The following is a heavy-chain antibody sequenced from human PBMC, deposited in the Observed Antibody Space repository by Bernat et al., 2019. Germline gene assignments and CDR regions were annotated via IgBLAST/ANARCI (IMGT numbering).Heavy chain of an antibody. V-gene: IGHV3-33*01. D-gene: IGHD5-18*01. J-gene: IGHJ4*02. CDR3: GRAGWIQLWFYDY. CDR1: GFTFSSYG. Sequence: QVQLVESGGGVVQPGRSLRLSCAASGFTFSSYGMHWVRQAPGNGLDWVAVILNDGSNKYHADSVRGRFTISRDNSKNTLFLQMNSLRDEDTAVYYCGRAGWIQLWFYDYWGQGALVTVSS. CDR2: ILNDGSNK.